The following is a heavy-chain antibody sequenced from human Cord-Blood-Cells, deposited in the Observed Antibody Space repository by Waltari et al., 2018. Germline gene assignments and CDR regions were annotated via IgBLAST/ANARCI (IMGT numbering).Heavy chain of an antibody. J-gene: IGHJ6*02. CDR3: ARDLVWFGELTGYYYGMDV. D-gene: IGHD3-10*01. CDR1: GYTFTSYA. V-gene: IGHV7-4-1*02. Sequence: QVQLVQSGSELKKPGASVKVSCKASGYTFTSYAMNWVRQAPGQGLEWMGWINTNTGNPTYAKGFTGRCVFSLDTSVSTAYLQISSLKAEDTAVYYCARDLVWFGELTGYYYGMDVWGQGTTVTVSS. CDR2: INTNTGNP.